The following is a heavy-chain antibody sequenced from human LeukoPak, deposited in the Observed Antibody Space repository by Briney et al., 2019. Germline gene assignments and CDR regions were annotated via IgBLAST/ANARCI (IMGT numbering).Heavy chain of an antibody. Sequence: ASVKVSCKASGYTFRDFGISWVRQAPGQGLEWMGWITTYNGNTNYIQKLQGRVTMTTDTSTSTAYMELRSLRSDDTAVYYRARGPYYDSWSGAGYWGRGTLVTVSS. J-gene: IGHJ4*02. CDR2: ITTYNGNT. V-gene: IGHV1-18*01. D-gene: IGHD3-3*01. CDR3: ARGPYYDSWSGAGY. CDR1: GYTFRDFG.